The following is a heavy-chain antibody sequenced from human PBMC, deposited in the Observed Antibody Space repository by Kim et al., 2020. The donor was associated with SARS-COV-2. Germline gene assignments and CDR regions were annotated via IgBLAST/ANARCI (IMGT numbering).Heavy chain of an antibody. CDR2: ITYDASSR. V-gene: IGHV3-30*04. CDR3: ARGRVGRGATDDAFDI. J-gene: IGHJ3*02. Sequence: GGSLRLSCAVSGFTFSSYAMHWVRQAPGKGLEWLSVITYDASSRDYAVSVRGRFTISRDNSKNTVFLQMNSLRADDTAVYYCARGRVGRGATDDAFDILG. D-gene: IGHD1-1*01. CDR1: GFTFSSYA.